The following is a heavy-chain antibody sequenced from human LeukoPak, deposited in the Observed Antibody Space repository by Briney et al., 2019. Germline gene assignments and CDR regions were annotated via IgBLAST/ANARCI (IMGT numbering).Heavy chain of an antibody. CDR2: ICHSGLT. Sequence: SETLSLTCDVSGGSIISSYWYSWVRQSPGKGLEWIGEICHSGLTNYNPSLNSRVTISVYTYKNQLSLKLNSVTAACTAVYYCARVTYTNYYYYYYMDVWGKGTTVTVSS. CDR1: GGSIISSYW. J-gene: IGHJ6*03. CDR3: ARVTYTNYYYYYYMDV. D-gene: IGHD2-8*01. V-gene: IGHV4-4*02.